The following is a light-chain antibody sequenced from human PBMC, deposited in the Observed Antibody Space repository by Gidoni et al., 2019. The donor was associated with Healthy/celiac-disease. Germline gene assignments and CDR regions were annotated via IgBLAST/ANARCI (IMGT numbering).Light chain of an antibody. CDR2: LGS. CDR1: QSLLHSNGYDY. CDR3: MQALQTPIT. J-gene: IGKJ5*01. V-gene: IGKV2-28*01. Sequence: DVVMTQSPLSLPVTPGEPASSSCRSSQSLLHSNGYDYLDWYLQKPGQSPQLLIYLGSNRASGVPDRFSGSGSGTDFTLKISRVEAEDVGIYYCMQALQTPITFGQGTRLDIK.